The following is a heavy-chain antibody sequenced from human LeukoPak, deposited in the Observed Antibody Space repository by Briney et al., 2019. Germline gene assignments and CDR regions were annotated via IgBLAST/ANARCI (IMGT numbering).Heavy chain of an antibody. CDR3: ARDTGWYFDL. CDR2: ITGDGSST. V-gene: IGHV3-74*01. CDR1: GFTFSGYW. J-gene: IGHJ2*01. Sequence: GGSLRLSCAASGFTFSGYWMHWVRQVPGKGLVWVSRITGDGSSTTYADSVKGRFTVSRDNAKNTVFLQMISLRAEDTAVYYCARDTGWYFDLWGRGTLVTVSS. D-gene: IGHD4-17*01.